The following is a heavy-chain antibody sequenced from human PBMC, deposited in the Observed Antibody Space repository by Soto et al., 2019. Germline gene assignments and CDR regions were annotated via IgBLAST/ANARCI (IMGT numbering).Heavy chain of an antibody. Sequence: ESGGGVVQPGRSLRLSCAASGFTFSSYGMHWVRQAPGKGLEWVAVIWYDGSNKYYADSVKGRFTISRENSKNTLYLQMNSLRSEDTSVYYCARGDYYYIWGSIDEGDYWGHGTMVTVSS. CDR2: IWYDGSNK. J-gene: IGHJ4*01. CDR3: ARGDYYYIWGSIDEGDY. D-gene: IGHD3-16*01. V-gene: IGHV3-33*01. CDR1: GFTFSSYG.